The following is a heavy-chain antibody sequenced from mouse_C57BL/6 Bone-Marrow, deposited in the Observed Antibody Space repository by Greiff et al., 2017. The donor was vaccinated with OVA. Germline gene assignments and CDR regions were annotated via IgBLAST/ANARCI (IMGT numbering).Heavy chain of an antibody. D-gene: IGHD2-3*01. Sequence: VHLVESGPGLVAPSQSLSITCTVSGFSLTSYAVRCVRQPPGKGMVGLVVIWTGGGTNYHLALKSRMSISKDNSKSQGVLKMNSLQTDDTARYYCASHDGDAMDYWGKGTSVTVSS. CDR1: GFSLTSYA. CDR2: IWTGGGT. CDR3: ASHDGDAMDY. J-gene: IGHJ4*01. V-gene: IGHV2-9-1*01.